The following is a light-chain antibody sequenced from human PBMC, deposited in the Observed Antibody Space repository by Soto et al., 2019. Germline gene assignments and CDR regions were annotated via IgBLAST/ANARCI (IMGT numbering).Light chain of an antibody. CDR2: SNN. J-gene: IGLJ3*02. CDR1: SSNIGSNT. Sequence: QSVLTQPPSASGTPGQRVTISCSGSSSNIGSNTVNWHQQLPGTAPKLLIYSNNQRPSGVPDRCSGSKSGTAASRASSGLQSEDEADDYGAAWGGSVNGWAFGGGSEVTVL. CDR3: AAWGGSVNGWA. V-gene: IGLV1-44*01.